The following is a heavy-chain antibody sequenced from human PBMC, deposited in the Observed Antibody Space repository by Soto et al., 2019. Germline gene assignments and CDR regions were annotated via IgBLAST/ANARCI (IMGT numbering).Heavy chain of an antibody. J-gene: IGHJ5*02. CDR2: INDRGSA. CDR3: GRSAVAGNSWFAP. D-gene: IGHD6-19*01. V-gene: IGHV4-31*03. Sequence: QVQLQESGPGLVKPSQTLSLTCTVSGGSISNGGYYWTWIRQYPVKGLEWIGYINDRGSAYYTPSLRSRVTISVDTSKKQFALNLRSVTAADTAVYYCGRSAVAGNSWFAPWGQGALVTVSS. CDR1: GGSISNGGYY.